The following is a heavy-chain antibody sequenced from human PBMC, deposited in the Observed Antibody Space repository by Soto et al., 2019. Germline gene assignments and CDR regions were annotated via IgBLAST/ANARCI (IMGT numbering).Heavy chain of an antibody. CDR2: IYSGGST. CDR3: ARTRHIGYSYGSFDY. Sequence: GGSLRLSCAASGFTVSSNYMSWVRQAPGKGLEWVSVIYSGGSTYYADSVKGRFTISRDNSKNTLYLQMNSLRAEDTAVYYCARTRHIGYSYGSFDYWGQGTLVTVSS. J-gene: IGHJ4*02. D-gene: IGHD5-18*01. V-gene: IGHV3-53*01. CDR1: GFTVSSNY.